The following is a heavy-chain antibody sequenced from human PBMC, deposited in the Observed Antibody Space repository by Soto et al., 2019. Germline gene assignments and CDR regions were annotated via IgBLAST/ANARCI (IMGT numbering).Heavy chain of an antibody. CDR2: IYYSGRT. J-gene: IGHJ4*02. D-gene: IGHD5-18*01. CDR3: ARPNRLWPSGFDY. Sequence: QLQLQESGPGLVKPSETLSLTCTVSGGSISSSSYYWGWIRQPPGKGLEWIGSIYYSGRTYYNPPLKSRVTISVDTSKNQFSLKLSSVTAADTAVYYCARPNRLWPSGFDYWGQGTLVTVSS. V-gene: IGHV4-39*01. CDR1: GGSISSSSYY.